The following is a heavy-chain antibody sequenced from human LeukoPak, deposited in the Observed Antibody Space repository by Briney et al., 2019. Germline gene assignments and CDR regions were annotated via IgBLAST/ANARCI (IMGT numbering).Heavy chain of an antibody. J-gene: IGHJ4*02. D-gene: IGHD6-13*01. CDR1: GGSFSGYY. Sequence: SETLSLTCAVYGGSFSGYYWSWIRQPPGKGLEWIGEINHSGSTNYNPSLKSRVTISVDTSKNQFSLKLSSVTAADTAVYYCARARTCSSRWFDYWGQGTLVTVSS. V-gene: IGHV4-34*01. CDR2: INHSGST. CDR3: ARARTCSSRWFDY.